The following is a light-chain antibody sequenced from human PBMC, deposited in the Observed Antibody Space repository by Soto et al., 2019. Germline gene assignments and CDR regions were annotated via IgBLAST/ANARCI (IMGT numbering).Light chain of an antibody. J-gene: IGKJ5*01. CDR3: QQYGSSPRT. CDR1: QSINNW. Sequence: DIQMTQSPSTLSSSIGDIFTITCRASQSINNWLAWYQQKPGKAPNLLIYDVSNLGSGVPSRFSGSGSGTEFTLTISSLEPEDFAVYYCQQYGSSPRTFGQGTRLEI. V-gene: IGKV1-5*01. CDR2: DVS.